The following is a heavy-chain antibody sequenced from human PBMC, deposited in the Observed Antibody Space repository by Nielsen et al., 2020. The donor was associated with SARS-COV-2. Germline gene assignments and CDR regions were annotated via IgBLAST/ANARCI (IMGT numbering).Heavy chain of an antibody. V-gene: IGHV4-34*01. CDR3: ARGERNQLDWFDP. D-gene: IGHD2-2*01. CDR2: INHSGST. J-gene: IGHJ5*02. Sequence: WIRQPPGKGLEWIGEINHSGSTNYNPSLKSRVTISVDTSKNQFPLKLSSVTAADTAVYYCARGERNQLDWFDPWGQGTLVTVSS.